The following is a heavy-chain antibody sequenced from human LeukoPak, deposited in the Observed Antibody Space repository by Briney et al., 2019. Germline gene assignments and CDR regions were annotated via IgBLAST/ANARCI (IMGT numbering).Heavy chain of an antibody. Sequence: PGGSLRLSCAAFGFTFDDYAMHWVWQAPGKGLEWVSGISWNSGSIGYADSVKGRFTISRDNAKNSLYLQMNSLRAEDTALYYCAKGERPDYYYYGMDVWGQGATVTVSS. CDR2: ISWNSGSI. CDR1: GFTFDDYA. V-gene: IGHV3-9*01. D-gene: IGHD1-1*01. J-gene: IGHJ6*02. CDR3: AKGERPDYYYYGMDV.